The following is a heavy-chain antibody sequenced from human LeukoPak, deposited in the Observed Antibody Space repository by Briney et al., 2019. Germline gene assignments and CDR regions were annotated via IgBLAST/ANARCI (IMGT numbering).Heavy chain of an antibody. CDR1: GFTFSSYE. CDR2: ISSSGTTI. V-gene: IGHV3-48*03. CDR3: ATLFLSGYMVRGVIEERGLDY. Sequence: GGSLRLSCAASGFTFSSYEMNWVRQAPGKGLEWVSKISSSGTTIYSADSVKGRFTISRDNAKNSLSLQMTSLRAEDTAVYYCATLFLSGYMVRGVIEERGLDYWGQGTLVTVSS. D-gene: IGHD3-10*01. J-gene: IGHJ4*01.